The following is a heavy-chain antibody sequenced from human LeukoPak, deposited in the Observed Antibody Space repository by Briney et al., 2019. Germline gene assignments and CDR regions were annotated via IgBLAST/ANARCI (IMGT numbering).Heavy chain of an antibody. CDR1: GFTFSSYW. CDR2: IKKDGSEK. CDR3: AVGVYYFDY. V-gene: IGHV3-7*02. Sequence: QPGGSLRLSCAASGFTFSSYWMSWVRQAPGKGLEWVANIKKDGSEKYYVDSVKGRFTISRDNAKNSLCLQMNSLRAEDTAVYYCAVGVYYFDYWGQGTLVTVSS. J-gene: IGHJ4*02. D-gene: IGHD3-10*01.